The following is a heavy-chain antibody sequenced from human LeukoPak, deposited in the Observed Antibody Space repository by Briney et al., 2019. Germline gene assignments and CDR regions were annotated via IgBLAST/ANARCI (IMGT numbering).Heavy chain of an antibody. D-gene: IGHD3-3*01. J-gene: IGHJ5*02. Sequence: ASVKVSCKASRGTFSSYAINWVRQAPGQGLEWMGWINTNTGNPTYAQGFTGRFVFSLDTSVSTAYLQISSLKAEDTAVYYCARGAGAYDFWSGYSWFDPWGQGTLVTVSS. V-gene: IGHV7-4-1*02. CDR2: INTNTGNP. CDR1: RGTFSSYA. CDR3: ARGAGAYDFWSGYSWFDP.